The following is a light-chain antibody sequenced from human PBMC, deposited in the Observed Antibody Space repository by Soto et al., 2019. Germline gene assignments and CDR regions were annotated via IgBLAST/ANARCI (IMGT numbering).Light chain of an antibody. CDR3: QSYDSSLSGSV. V-gene: IGLV1-40*01. J-gene: IGLJ2*01. CDR1: SSNIGTGYD. Sequence: QLVLTQPPSVSGAPGQRVTISCTGGSSNIGTGYDVHWYQQLPGTAPKLLIYGNTNRPSGVLDRFSGSKSGTSASLAITGLQADDEADYYCQSYDSSLSGSVFGGGTKLTVL. CDR2: GNT.